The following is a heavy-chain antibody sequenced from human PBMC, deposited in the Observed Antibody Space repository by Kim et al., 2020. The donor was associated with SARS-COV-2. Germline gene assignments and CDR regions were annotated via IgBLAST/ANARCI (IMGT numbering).Heavy chain of an antibody. J-gene: IGHJ4*02. CDR1: GYTFTSYY. Sequence: ASVKVSCKASGYTFTSYYMHWVRQAPGQGLEWMGIINPSGGSTSYAQKFQGRVTMTRDTSTSTVYMELSSLRSEDTAVYYCARTYYYDSSGYPPVPFDYWGQGTLVTVSS. V-gene: IGHV1-46*01. D-gene: IGHD3-22*01. CDR3: ARTYYYDSSGYPPVPFDY. CDR2: INPSGGST.